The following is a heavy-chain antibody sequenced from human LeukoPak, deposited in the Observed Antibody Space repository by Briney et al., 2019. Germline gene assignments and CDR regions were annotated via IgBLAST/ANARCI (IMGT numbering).Heavy chain of an antibody. CDR2: ISDRSNYI. V-gene: IGHV3-21*01. J-gene: IGHJ4*02. CDR3: VRDSDTYGDHTTRRFDY. CDR1: GFTFSSYW. D-gene: IGHD4-17*01. Sequence: PGGSLRLSCAASGFTFSSYWMSWVRQAPGKGLEWVSCISDRSNYIYYADSVKGRFTISRDNAKNSLYLEMNSLRAEDTAVYYCVRDSDTYGDHTTRRFDYWGQGTLVTVSS.